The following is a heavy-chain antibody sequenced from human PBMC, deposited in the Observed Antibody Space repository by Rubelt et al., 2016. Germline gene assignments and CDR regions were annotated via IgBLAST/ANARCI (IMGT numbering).Heavy chain of an antibody. V-gene: IGHV6-1*01. D-gene: IGHD6-19*01. CDR3: ARGQGSGWLRDWFDP. CDR1: GVSVSSNIAA. CDR2: TYYRSKWYN. Sequence: QVQLQESAPGLVKPSQTLSLTCAISGVSVSSNIAAWNWIRQSPSRGLEWLGRTYYRSKWYNNYAISVQSRITINPDTSKNQFSLQLNSVTPEDTAVYYCARGQGSGWLRDWFDPWGQGILVTVSS. J-gene: IGHJ5*02.